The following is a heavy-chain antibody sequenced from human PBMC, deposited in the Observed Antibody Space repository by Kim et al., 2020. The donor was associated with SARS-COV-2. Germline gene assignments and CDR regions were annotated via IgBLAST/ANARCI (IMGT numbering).Heavy chain of an antibody. CDR3: TSGVVVNAILLDY. D-gene: IGHD2-21*01. Sequence: GGSLRLSCIASGFTFGDYAMSWVRQAPGKGLEWVGFIRSSAYGGTTDYASSVKGRFTISSDDSKSIAYLQMNSLKTEDTAMYYCTSGVVVNAILLDYWGQGTLVTVSS. CDR2: IRSSAYGGTT. V-gene: IGHV3-49*04. CDR1: GFTFGDYA. J-gene: IGHJ4*02.